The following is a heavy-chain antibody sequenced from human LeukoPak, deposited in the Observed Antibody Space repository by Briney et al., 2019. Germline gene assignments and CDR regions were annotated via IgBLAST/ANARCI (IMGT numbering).Heavy chain of an antibody. CDR1: GFTFSSYA. CDR2: ISGSGGST. V-gene: IGHV3-23*01. J-gene: IGHJ4*02. Sequence: GGSLRLSCAASGFTFSSYAMSWVRQAPGKGLEWVSAISGSGGSTYYADSVKGRFTISRDNAKNSLYLQMNSLRAEDTAVYYCARRGPYYDSRFDYWGQGTLVTVSS. D-gene: IGHD3-22*01. CDR3: ARRGPYYDSRFDY.